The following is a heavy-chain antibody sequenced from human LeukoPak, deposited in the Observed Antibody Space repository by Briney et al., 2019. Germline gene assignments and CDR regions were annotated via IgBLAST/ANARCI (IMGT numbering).Heavy chain of an antibody. V-gene: IGHV1-18*01. J-gene: IGHJ4*02. CDR1: AYTFTIYG. Sequence: ASVTVSFTSSAYTFTIYGISWVRQAPGQGLEWMGWISAYNGNTNYAQKLQGRVTMTTDTSTSTAYMQLRSLRSDDAAVYYCARAVIAAAGSVYWGQGTLVTVSS. CDR2: ISAYNGNT. CDR3: ARAVIAAAGSVY. D-gene: IGHD6-13*01.